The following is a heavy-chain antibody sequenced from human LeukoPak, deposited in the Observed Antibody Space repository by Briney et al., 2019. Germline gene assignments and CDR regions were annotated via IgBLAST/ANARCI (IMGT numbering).Heavy chain of an antibody. J-gene: IGHJ6*03. Sequence: ASVKVSCKASGYTFTSYDINWVRQATGQGLEWMGWMNPNSGNTGYAQKFQGRVTITRNTSISTAYMELSSLRSEDTAVYYCARARSVATWGDYYYYYYMDVWGKGTTVTVSS. D-gene: IGHD5-12*01. V-gene: IGHV1-8*03. CDR2: MNPNSGNT. CDR3: ARARSVATWGDYYYYYYMDV. CDR1: GYTFTSYD.